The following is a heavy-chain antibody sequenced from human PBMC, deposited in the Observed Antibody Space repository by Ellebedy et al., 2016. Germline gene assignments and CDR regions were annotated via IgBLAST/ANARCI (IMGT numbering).Heavy chain of an antibody. CDR1: GGSISSYY. J-gene: IGHJ4*02. D-gene: IGHD3-16*01. V-gene: IGHV4-59*13. Sequence: SETLSLXXTVSGGSISSYYWSWIRQPPGKGLEWIGYIYYSGSTNYNPSLKSRVTISVDTSKNQFSLKLSSVTAADTAVYYCARDGAPLIYRLWGQGTLVTVSS. CDR2: IYYSGST. CDR3: ARDGAPLIYRL.